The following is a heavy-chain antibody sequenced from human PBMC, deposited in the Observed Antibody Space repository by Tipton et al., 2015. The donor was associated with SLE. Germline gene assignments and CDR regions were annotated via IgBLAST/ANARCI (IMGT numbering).Heavy chain of an antibody. CDR1: GGSMTGYY. J-gene: IGHJ4*02. V-gene: IGHV4-4*07. CDR2: IFSSGST. Sequence: TLSLTCTVSGGSMTGYYWSWIRQPAGKGLEWIGRIFSSGSTNYSPSLKSRVTMSIDTSRNLFSLNLRSMSDADTAVYYCARDGSFAWGLDYWGQGTVVTVSS. CDR3: ARDGSFAWGLDY. D-gene: IGHD7-27*01.